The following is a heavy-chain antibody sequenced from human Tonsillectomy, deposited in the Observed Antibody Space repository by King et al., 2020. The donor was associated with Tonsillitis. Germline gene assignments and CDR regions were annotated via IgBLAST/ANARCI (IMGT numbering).Heavy chain of an antibody. CDR2: VHYRGTT. D-gene: IGHD5-24*01. V-gene: IGHV4-59*01. CDR3: TRDRWLDF. Sequence: VQLQESGPGLVKPSETLSLTCTVSVYSMTNYYWSWIRQSPGKGLEWIGWVHYRGTTSFNPSLKSRLTMAVDTSKDQFSLKLSSVTAADTAIYYCTRDRWLDFWGQGILVTVSS. CDR1: VYSMTNYY. J-gene: IGHJ4*02.